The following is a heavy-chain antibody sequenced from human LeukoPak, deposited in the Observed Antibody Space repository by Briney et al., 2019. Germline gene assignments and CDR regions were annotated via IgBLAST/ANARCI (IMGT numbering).Heavy chain of an antibody. D-gene: IGHD2-2*01. CDR1: GFTFSSYE. CDR2: ISRSGSTI. J-gene: IGHJ5*02. CDR3: ARGRCSSTSCYARGRFDP. V-gene: IGHV3-48*03. Sequence: PGGSLRLSCAASGFTFSSYEMNWVRQAPGKGLEWVSYISRSGSTIYYADSVKGRFTISRDNAKNSLYLQMNSLRAEDTAVYYCARGRCSSTSCYARGRFDPWGQGTLVTVSS.